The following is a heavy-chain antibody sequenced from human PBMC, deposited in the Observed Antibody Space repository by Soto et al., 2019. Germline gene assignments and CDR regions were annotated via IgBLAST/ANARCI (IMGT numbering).Heavy chain of an antibody. D-gene: IGHD3-10*01. Sequence: GGSLRLSCAASGFTFSSYSMNWVRQAPGKGLEWVSYISSSSSTIYYADSVKGRFTISRDNAKNSLYLQMNSLRAEDTAVYYCARASTMVRGVIPPPRVCDYWGQGTLVTVSS. CDR2: ISSSSSTI. J-gene: IGHJ4*02. CDR3: ARASTMVRGVIPPPRVCDY. V-gene: IGHV3-48*01. CDR1: GFTFSSYS.